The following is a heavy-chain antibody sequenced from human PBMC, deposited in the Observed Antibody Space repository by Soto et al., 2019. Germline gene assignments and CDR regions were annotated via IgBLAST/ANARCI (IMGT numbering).Heavy chain of an antibody. V-gene: IGHV3-33*01. D-gene: IGHD5-12*01. J-gene: IGHJ4*02. CDR2: IWYDGSNK. Sequence: GGSLRLSCAASGFTFSSYSMHWVRQAPGKGLEWVAVIWYDGSNKYYADSVKGRFTISRDNSKNTLYLQMNSLRAEDTAVYYCARDGGYSGYEHFDYWGQGTLVTVSS. CDR1: GFTFSSYS. CDR3: ARDGGYSGYEHFDY.